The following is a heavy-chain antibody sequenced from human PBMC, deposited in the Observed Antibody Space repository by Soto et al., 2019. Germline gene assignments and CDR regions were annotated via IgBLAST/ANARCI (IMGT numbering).Heavy chain of an antibody. Sequence: GGSLRLSCAASGFTFSSYALSWVRQAPGKGLEWVSAISGSGGSTYYADSVKGRFTISRDNSKNTLYLQMNSLRAEDTAVYYCAKAVYYDFWSGYSPHHFDYWGQGTLVTVPS. CDR2: ISGSGGST. CDR3: AKAVYYDFWSGYSPHHFDY. D-gene: IGHD3-3*01. J-gene: IGHJ4*02. CDR1: GFTFSSYA. V-gene: IGHV3-23*01.